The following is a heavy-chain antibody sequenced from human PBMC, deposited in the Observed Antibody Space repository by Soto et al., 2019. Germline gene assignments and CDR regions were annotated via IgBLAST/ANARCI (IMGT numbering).Heavy chain of an antibody. CDR2: FFIGGNT. CDR3: ARHVGYYDSGDYRYYYHGMDV. CDR1: GGSITGGSISSTTYY. D-gene: IGHD3-22*01. J-gene: IGHJ6*02. Sequence: SETLSLTCTVSGGSITGGSISSTTYYWGWMRQPPGKGLEWFASFFIGGNTYYNPSLKSRVTTSVDTSKNQFSLKLSSVTAADTAVYFCARHVGYYDSGDYRYYYHGMDVWARGTTVTVSS. V-gene: IGHV4-39*01.